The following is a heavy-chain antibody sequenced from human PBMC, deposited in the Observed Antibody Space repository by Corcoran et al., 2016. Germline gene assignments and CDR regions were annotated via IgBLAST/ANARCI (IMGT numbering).Heavy chain of an antibody. CDR2: IKHDGSEK. J-gene: IGHJ4*02. V-gene: IGHV3-7*01. Sequence: EVQLVESGGGLVQPGGSLRLSCAASGFTFSSYWMSWVRQAPGKGLEWVANIKHDGSEKYYVDSVKGRFTISRDNAKNSLYLQMNSLRAEDTAVYYCARCGSGGSCYSDYWGQGTLVTVSS. CDR3: ARCGSGGSCYSDY. CDR1: GFTFSSYW. D-gene: IGHD2-15*01.